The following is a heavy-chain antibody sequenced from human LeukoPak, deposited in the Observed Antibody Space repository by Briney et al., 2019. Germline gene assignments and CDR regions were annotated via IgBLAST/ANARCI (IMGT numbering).Heavy chain of an antibody. Sequence: GGSLRLSCAASGFTFSSYSMNWVRQAPGKGLEWVSSISSRSSYIYYADSVKGRFTISRDNAKNSLYLQMNSLRAEDTAVYYCAREGYDFWSGYNFDYWGQGTLVTVSS. CDR1: GFTFSSYS. D-gene: IGHD3-3*01. CDR2: ISSRSSYI. CDR3: AREGYDFWSGYNFDY. J-gene: IGHJ4*02. V-gene: IGHV3-21*01.